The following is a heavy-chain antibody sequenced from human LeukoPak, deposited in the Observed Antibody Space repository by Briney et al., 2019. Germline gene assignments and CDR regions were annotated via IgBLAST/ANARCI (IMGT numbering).Heavy chain of an antibody. J-gene: IGHJ4*02. D-gene: IGHD3-22*01. Sequence: PGGSLRLSCAPSGFTFSSYSMNWVRQAPGKGLEWVSSISSSSSYIYYADSVKGRFTISRDNAKNSLYLQMNSLRAEDTAVYYCARDSGKYYYDSSGFKDYWGQGTLVTVSS. CDR2: ISSSSSYI. CDR1: GFTFSSYS. CDR3: ARDSGKYYYDSSGFKDY. V-gene: IGHV3-21*01.